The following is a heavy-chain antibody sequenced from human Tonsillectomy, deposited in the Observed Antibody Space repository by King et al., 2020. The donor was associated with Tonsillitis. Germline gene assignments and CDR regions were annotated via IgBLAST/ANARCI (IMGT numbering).Heavy chain of an antibody. CDR3: ARDRFPNCSGGSCYF. J-gene: IGHJ4*02. V-gene: IGHV3-66*01. CDR2: IYSGGST. CDR1: GFTVSNNF. Sequence: VQLVESGGGLVQPGGSLRLSCEASGFTVSNNFMSWVRQAPGKGLEWVSVIYSGGSTYYDDSVKGRFTISRDTSKNTLYLQMNSLRPEDTAVYYCARDRFPNCSGGSCYFWGQGTLVTVSS. D-gene: IGHD2-15*01.